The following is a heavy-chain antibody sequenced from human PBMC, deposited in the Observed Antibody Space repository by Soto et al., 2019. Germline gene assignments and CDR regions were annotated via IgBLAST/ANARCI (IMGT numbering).Heavy chain of an antibody. CDR1: GGSINNYY. J-gene: IGHJ4*02. D-gene: IGHD2-2*03. CDR3: ARDSRLDYFDY. CDR2: IYYSGST. V-gene: IGHV4-59*12. Sequence: NPSETLSLTCTVSGGSINNYYWSWIRQPPGKGLEWIGYIYYSGSTYYNPSLKSRVTISVDTSKNQFSLKLSSVTAADTAVYYCARDSRLDYFDYWGQGTLVTVSS.